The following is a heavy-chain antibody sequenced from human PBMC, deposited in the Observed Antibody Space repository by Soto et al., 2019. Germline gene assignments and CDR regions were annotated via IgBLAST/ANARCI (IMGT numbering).Heavy chain of an antibody. Sequence: SGGSLRLSCAASGFTVSSNYMSWVRQAPGKGLEWVSVIYSGGSTYYADSVKGRFTISRDNSKNTLYLQMNSLRAEDTAVYYCARDPYDSSGYYFSWGQGTLVTVSS. D-gene: IGHD3-22*01. CDR3: ARDPYDSSGYYFS. J-gene: IGHJ5*02. CDR2: IYSGGST. CDR1: GFTVSSNY. V-gene: IGHV3-53*01.